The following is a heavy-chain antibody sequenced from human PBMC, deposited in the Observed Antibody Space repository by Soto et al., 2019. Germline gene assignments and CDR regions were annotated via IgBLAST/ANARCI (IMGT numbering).Heavy chain of an antibody. J-gene: IGHJ6*02. V-gene: IGHV2-5*02. D-gene: IGHD3-10*01. Sequence: SGPTLVNPTQSLTLTCSFSGFSLTTTEVAVGWIRQPPGKALEWLALIYWDDDKRYSPSLKSRLTITKDTSENQVVLTMTNMDPVDTATYYCAHSWTILRGVIYYYYGMDVWGQGTTVTVSS. CDR1: GFSLTTTEVA. CDR2: IYWDDDK. CDR3: AHSWTILRGVIYYYYGMDV.